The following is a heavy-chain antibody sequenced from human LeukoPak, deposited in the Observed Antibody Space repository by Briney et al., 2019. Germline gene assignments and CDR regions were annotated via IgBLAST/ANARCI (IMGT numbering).Heavy chain of an antibody. CDR1: GGSFSGYY. J-gene: IGHJ4*02. CDR3: VRLSGYDWESFYDY. D-gene: IGHD5-12*01. V-gene: IGHV4-34*01. CDR2: INYGGTT. Sequence: PSETLSLTCAVYGGSFSGYYWSWIRQSPGKGLEWLGDINYGGTTNYNPSLKSRVILSLDTSKNQFSLKLNSVTAADTAVYYCVRLSGYDWESFYDYWGQGTLVTVAS.